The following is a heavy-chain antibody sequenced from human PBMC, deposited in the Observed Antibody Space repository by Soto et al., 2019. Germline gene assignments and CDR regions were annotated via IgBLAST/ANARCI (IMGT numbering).Heavy chain of an antibody. CDR3: ARGGGVGVAGSAAFDM. V-gene: IGHV1-2*02. J-gene: IGHJ3*02. D-gene: IGHD3-3*01. CDR2: INPATGAA. CDR1: GYPVTAYY. Sequence: QLHLVQSGAVVKKPGASVTVSCSASGYPVTAYYMHWVRQAPGRGLEWMGGINPATGAAKYTQTFQGRVTMTRDTSTSTIFIELGGLTSEETAVFYWARGGGVGVAGSAAFDMWGQGTLVTVSS.